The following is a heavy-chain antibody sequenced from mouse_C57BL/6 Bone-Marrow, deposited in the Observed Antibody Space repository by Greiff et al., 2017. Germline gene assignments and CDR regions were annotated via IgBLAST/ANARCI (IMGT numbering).Heavy chain of an antibody. V-gene: IGHV7-1*01. CDR2: SRNKANDYTT. J-gene: IGHJ1*03. D-gene: IGHD1-1*01. Sequence: EVKLMESGGGLVQSGRSLRLSCATSGFTFSDFYMEWVRQAPGKGLEWIAASRNKANDYTTEYSASVKGRFIVSRDTSQSILYLQMNALRAEDTAIYYCAREGRYGSRTRYFDVWGTGTTVTVSS. CDR1: GFTFSDFY. CDR3: AREGRYGSRTRYFDV.